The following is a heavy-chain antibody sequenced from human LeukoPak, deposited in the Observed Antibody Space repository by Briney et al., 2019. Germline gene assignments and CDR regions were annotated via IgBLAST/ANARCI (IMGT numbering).Heavy chain of an antibody. CDR2: ISGSSGTT. J-gene: IGHJ4*02. Sequence: PGGSLRLSCAASGFTFSTFAMSWVRQAPGKGLEWVSSISGSSGTTYYADSVKGRFTISRDNSWNTLYLQMNSLRAEDTAVYYCAKDHGVAVAGMYYWGQGTLVTVSS. CDR3: AKDHGVAVAGMYY. V-gene: IGHV3-23*01. D-gene: IGHD6-19*01. CDR1: GFTFSTFA.